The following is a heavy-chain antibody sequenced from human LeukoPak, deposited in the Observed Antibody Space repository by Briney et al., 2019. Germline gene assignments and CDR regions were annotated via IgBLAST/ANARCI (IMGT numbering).Heavy chain of an antibody. D-gene: IGHD5-18*01. CDR3: ARVPPVDTAMVTTYYYYMDV. CDR1: GYSISSGYY. J-gene: IGHJ6*03. CDR2: IYHSGST. Sequence: SETLSLTCTVSGYSISSGYYWGWIRQPPGKGLEWIGSIYHSGSTYYNPSLKSRVNISVDTSKNQFSLKLSSVTAADTAVYYCARVPPVDTAMVTTYYYYMDVWGKGTTVTVSS. V-gene: IGHV4-38-2*02.